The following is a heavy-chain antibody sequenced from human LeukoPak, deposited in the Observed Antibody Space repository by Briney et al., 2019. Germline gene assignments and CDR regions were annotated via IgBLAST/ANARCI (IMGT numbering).Heavy chain of an antibody. V-gene: IGHV4-34*01. CDR1: GGSFSVYY. D-gene: IGHD6-13*01. CDR2: INHSGST. J-gene: IGHJ4*02. Sequence: SETLSLTCAVYGGSFSVYYWSWIRQPPGKGLEWIGEINHSGSTNHNPSLKSRVTISVDTSKNQFSLKLSSVTAADTAVYYCARGGNRYSSSWYLFDYWGQGTLVTVSS. CDR3: ARGGNRYSSSWYLFDY.